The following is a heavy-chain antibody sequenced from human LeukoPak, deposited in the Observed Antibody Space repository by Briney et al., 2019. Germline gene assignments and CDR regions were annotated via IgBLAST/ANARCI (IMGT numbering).Heavy chain of an antibody. CDR1: VYTFTVYY. D-gene: IGHD6-13*01. J-gene: IGHJ6*02. CDR3: ARKQAAADYYYGMDV. V-gene: IGHV1-2*02. Sequence: ASVTVSCKASVYTFTVYYIHWVRQAPGQGLEWMGWINPYSGGTNSAQKFQGRVTMTRGTSISTAYMELSSLRSDDTAVYYCARKQAAADYYYGMDVWGQGTTVTVSS. CDR2: INPYSGGT.